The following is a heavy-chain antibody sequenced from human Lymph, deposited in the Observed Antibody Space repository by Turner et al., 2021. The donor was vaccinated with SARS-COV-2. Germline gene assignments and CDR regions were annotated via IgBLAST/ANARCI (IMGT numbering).Heavy chain of an antibody. CDR1: GFTVSSNY. V-gene: IGHV3-53*04. Sequence: EVQLVGSGGGLVQPGGSLRLSCAASGFTVSSNYMTWVRQDPGKGLEWVSVIYSGGSTYYADSVKGRFTISRHNSKHTLYLQRNSLRAEDTAVYYCARDEGHYGMDVWGQGTTVTVSS. CDR2: IYSGGST. CDR3: ARDEGHYGMDV. J-gene: IGHJ6*02.